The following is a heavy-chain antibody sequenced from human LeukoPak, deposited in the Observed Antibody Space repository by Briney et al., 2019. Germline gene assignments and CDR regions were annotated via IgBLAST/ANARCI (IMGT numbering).Heavy chain of an antibody. J-gene: IGHJ4*02. CDR1: GFTFSSYS. V-gene: IGHV3-48*04. CDR2: ISSSSTI. CDR3: ARIGYSSSSVDY. D-gene: IGHD6-6*01. Sequence: GSLRLSCAASGFTFSSYSMNWVRQAPGKGLEWVSYISSSSTIYYADSVKGRFTISRDNAKNSLYLQMNSLRAEDTAVYYCARIGYSSSSVDYWGQGTLVTVSS.